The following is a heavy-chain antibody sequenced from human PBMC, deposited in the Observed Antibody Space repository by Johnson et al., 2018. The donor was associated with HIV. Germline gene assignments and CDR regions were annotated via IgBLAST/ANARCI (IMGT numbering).Heavy chain of an antibody. CDR2: IRYDGSNK. V-gene: IGHV3-30*02. Sequence: QVQLVESGGGVVQPGGSLRLSCAASGFTFSSYGMHWVRQAPGKGLEWVAFIRYDGSNKYYTDSVKGRFSLSRDISKNTLYLQMNSLRADDTAVYHCARGHSDLVTASDIWGHGTMVTVSS. D-gene: IGHD2-21*02. CDR1: GFTFSSYG. J-gene: IGHJ3*02. CDR3: ARGHSDLVTASDI.